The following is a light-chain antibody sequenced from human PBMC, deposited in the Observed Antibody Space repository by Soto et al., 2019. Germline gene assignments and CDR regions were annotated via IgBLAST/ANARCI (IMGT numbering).Light chain of an antibody. CDR3: QQRSNWPLT. J-gene: IGKJ4*01. CDR2: DAS. Sequence: EIVLIPSPATLSLSPGERATLSCRASQSVSSYLAWYQQNPGQAPRLLIYDASNRATGIPARFSGSGSGTDFTLTISSLEPEDFAVYYCQQRSNWPLTCGGGTKGDIK. CDR1: QSVSSY. V-gene: IGKV3-11*01.